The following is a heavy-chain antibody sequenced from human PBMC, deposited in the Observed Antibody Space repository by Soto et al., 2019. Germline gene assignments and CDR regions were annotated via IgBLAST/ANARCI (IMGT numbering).Heavy chain of an antibody. J-gene: IGHJ4*02. D-gene: IGHD5-18*01. CDR2: IYYSGST. V-gene: IGHV4-59*01. Sequence: SETLSLTCTVSGGSISSDYWSWIRQPPGKGLEWIGYIYYSGSTNYNPSLKSRVTISVDTSKNQFSLKLSSVTAADTAVYYCARXNGYSYGYTLXHWGQGTLVXVSS. CDR1: GGSISSDY. CDR3: ARXNGYSYGYTLXH.